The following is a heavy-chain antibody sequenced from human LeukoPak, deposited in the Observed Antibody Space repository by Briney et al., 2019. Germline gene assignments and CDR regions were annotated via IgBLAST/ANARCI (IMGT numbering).Heavy chain of an antibody. CDR2: IYYSGST. Sequence: SETLSLTCTVSGGSISSSSYYWGWIRQPPGKGLEWIGGIYYSGSTYYNPSLKSRVTISVDTSKNQFSLKLSSVTAADTAVYYCARHAGFLEWLLADNWFDPWGQGTPVTVSS. J-gene: IGHJ5*02. V-gene: IGHV4-39*01. CDR1: GGSISSSSYY. D-gene: IGHD3-3*01. CDR3: ARHAGFLEWLLADNWFDP.